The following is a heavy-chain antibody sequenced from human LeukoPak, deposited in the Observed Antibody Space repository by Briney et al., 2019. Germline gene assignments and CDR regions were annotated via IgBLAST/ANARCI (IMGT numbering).Heavy chain of an antibody. CDR3: ARGRLATTTVTTFFYYYLDV. CDR1: EDTFSSYD. J-gene: IGHJ6*03. D-gene: IGHD4-17*01. Sequence: ASVKVSCKASEDTFSSYDINWVRQAPGQGLEWVGWMNPNSGNTGYAQKFQGRVTITKDTSISTAYMELSSLTYEDTAVYYCARGRLATTTVTTFFYYYLDVWGTGTTVTVSS. V-gene: IGHV1-8*03. CDR2: MNPNSGNT.